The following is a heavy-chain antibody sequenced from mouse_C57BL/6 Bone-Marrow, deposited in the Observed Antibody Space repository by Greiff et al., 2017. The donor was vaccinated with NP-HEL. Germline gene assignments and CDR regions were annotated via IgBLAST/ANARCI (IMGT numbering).Heavy chain of an antibody. V-gene: IGHV3-8*01. J-gene: IGHJ1*03. CDR1: GYSITSDY. Sequence: VQLKESGPGLAKPSQTLSLTCSVTGYSITSDYWNWIRKFPGNKLEYMGYISYSGSTYYNPSLKSRISITRDTSKNQYYLQLNSVTTEDTATYYCARSPFYYYGSRPWYFDVWGTGTTVTVSS. D-gene: IGHD1-1*01. CDR2: ISYSGST. CDR3: ARSPFYYYGSRPWYFDV.